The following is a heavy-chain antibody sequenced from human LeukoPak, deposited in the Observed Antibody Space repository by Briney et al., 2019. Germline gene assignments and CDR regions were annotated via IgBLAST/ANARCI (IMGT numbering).Heavy chain of an antibody. CDR3: ARNNGMDV. CDR2: ISYDGSNK. Sequence: GSLRLSCAASGFTFSSNGMHWVRQAPGKGLEWVAVISYDGSNKYYADSVKGRFTISKDNAKNSLYLQMNSLRAEDTALYHCARNNGMDVWGQGTTVIVSS. J-gene: IGHJ6*02. V-gene: IGHV3-30*03. CDR1: GFTFSSNG.